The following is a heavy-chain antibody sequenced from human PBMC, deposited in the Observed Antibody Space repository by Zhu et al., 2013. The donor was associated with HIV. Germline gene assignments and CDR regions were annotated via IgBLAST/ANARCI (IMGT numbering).Heavy chain of an antibody. J-gene: IGHJ3*02. D-gene: IGHD3-22*01. CDR1: GYTFTGYY. CDR2: INPKSGGT. CDR3: ASSGSSGGDAFDI. Sequence: QVQVVQSGAEVKKPGASVKVSCKASGYTFTGYYLHWVRQAPGQGLEWMGWINPKSGGTNYAQKFQGRVTMTRDTSISTAYMALSRLRSDDTAVYYCASSGSSGGDAFDIWGQGTMVTVSS. V-gene: IGHV1-2*02.